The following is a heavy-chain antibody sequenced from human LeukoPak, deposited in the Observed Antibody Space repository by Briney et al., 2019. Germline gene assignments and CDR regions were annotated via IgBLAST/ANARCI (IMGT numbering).Heavy chain of an antibody. D-gene: IGHD6-19*01. CDR1: GYTFTSYD. V-gene: IGHV1-8*01. CDR3: ARGGYSSGWYKLEFDY. CDR2: MNPNSGNT. Sequence: GASVKVSCKASGYTFTSYDINWVRQATGQGLEWMGWMNPNSGNTGYAQKFQGRVTMTRNTSISTAYMELSSLRSEDTAVYYCARGGYSSGWYKLEFDYWGQGTLVTVSS. J-gene: IGHJ4*02.